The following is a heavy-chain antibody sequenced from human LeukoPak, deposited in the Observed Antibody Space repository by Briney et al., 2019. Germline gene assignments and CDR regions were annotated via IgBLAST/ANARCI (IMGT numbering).Heavy chain of an antibody. D-gene: IGHD5-18*01. J-gene: IGHJ4*02. V-gene: IGHV3-21*01. CDR2: ISSSSSYI. Sequence: GGSLRLSCAASGFTFSSYSMNWVRQAPGKGLEWVSSISSSSSYIYYADSVKGRFTISRDNAKNSLYLKMNSLRAEGTAVYYCARVQRGYSYGFLFDYWGQGTLVTVSS. CDR3: ARVQRGYSYGFLFDY. CDR1: GFTFSSYS.